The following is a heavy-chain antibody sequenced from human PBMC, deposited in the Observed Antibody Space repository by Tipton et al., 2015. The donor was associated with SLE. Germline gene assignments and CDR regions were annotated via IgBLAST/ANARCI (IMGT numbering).Heavy chain of an antibody. CDR3: ARDTATVPLEY. Sequence: QSGAEVKKPGASVKISCKASGYTFNTYLMHWVRQAPGQGLEWMGRINPSGGTATYAQKFQGRLTMTRDTSTNTVYRDLSSLRSEDTAVYYCARDTATVPLEYWGQGTLVSVSS. V-gene: IGHV1-46*02. J-gene: IGHJ4*02. CDR2: INPSGGTA. CDR1: GYTFNTYL. D-gene: IGHD5-18*01.